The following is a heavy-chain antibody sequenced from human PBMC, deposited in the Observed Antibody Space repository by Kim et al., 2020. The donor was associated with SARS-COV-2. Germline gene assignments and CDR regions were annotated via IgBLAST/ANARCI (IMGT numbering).Heavy chain of an antibody. CDR1: GGSISSSSYY. J-gene: IGHJ4*02. CDR2: VFHSGST. CDR3: ARSKTISMVRGVIE. V-gene: IGHV4-39*01. D-gene: IGHD3-10*01. Sequence: SETLSLTCTVSGGSISSSSYYWGWIRQPPGKGLECIGNVFHSGSTYYNPSLKSRVTISVDTSKNQFSLKLSSVTAADTAVYYCARSKTISMVRGVIEWGQGTLVTVSS.